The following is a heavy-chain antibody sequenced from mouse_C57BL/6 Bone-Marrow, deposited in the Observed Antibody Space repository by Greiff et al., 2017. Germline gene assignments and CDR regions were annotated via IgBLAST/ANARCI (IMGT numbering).Heavy chain of an antibody. J-gene: IGHJ2*01. V-gene: IGHV1-26*01. CDR1: GYTFTSYW. Sequence: VQLQQPGAELVKPGASVKLSCKASGYTFTSYWMHWVKQSHGKSLEWIGDINPNNGGTSYNQKFKGKATLTVDKSSSTAYMELRSLTSEDSAVYYCARSCYYGSSDYWGQGTTLTVSS. CDR3: ARSCYYGSSDY. CDR2: INPNNGGT. D-gene: IGHD1-1*01.